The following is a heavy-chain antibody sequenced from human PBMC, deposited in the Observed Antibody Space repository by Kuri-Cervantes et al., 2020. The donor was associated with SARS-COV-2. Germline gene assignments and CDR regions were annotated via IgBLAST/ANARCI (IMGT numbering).Heavy chain of an antibody. J-gene: IGHJ3*02. CDR2: IGPSGTTK. Sequence: GGSLRLSCTASGFIFSDYYMTWIRQAPGKGLEWVSNIGPSGTTKYYADSVKGRFTISRDNAKNTQYLQMNSLRAEDTAVYYCARREERPFGTLDAFDIWGQGTMVTVSS. D-gene: IGHD1-1*01. CDR3: ARREERPFGTLDAFDI. CDR1: GFIFSDYY. V-gene: IGHV3-11*01.